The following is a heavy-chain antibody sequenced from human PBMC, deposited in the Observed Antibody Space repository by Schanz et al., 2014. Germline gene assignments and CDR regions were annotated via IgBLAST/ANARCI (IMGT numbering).Heavy chain of an antibody. J-gene: IGHJ3*02. V-gene: IGHV3-23*04. CDR1: GFTLSSYA. CDR3: AKGRFGELSAFDI. Sequence: VRLVESGGGVVQPGRSLRLSCAASGFTLSSYAMSWVRQAPGKGLEWVSAISGSGGSTYYADSVKGRFTISRDNSKNTLYLQMNSLRAEDTAVYYCAKGRFGELSAFDIWGQGTMVTVSS. D-gene: IGHD3-10*01. CDR2: ISGSGGST.